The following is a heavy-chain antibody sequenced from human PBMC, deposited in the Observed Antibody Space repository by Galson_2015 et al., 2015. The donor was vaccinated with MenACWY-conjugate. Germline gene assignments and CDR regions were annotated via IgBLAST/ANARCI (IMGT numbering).Heavy chain of an antibody. CDR3: VRDGATEHKVCRVNRDH. J-gene: IGHJ4*02. D-gene: IGHD1-1*01. Sequence: SLRLSCATSGFTFSNFWMSWVRQAPGKGLEWVANINQDGSAKYFADSVKGRFTVSRDNAKNSLYLQMNSLRDEDTAVYYCVRDGATEHKVCRVNRDHWGQGTLVTVSS. CDR1: GFTFSNFW. V-gene: IGHV3-7*01. CDR2: INQDGSAK.